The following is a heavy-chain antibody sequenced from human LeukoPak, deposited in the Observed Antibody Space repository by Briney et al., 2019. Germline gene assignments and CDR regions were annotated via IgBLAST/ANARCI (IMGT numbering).Heavy chain of an antibody. V-gene: IGHV3-30*02. J-gene: IGHJ4*02. CDR3: ARGSYGDYYFDY. CDR1: GFTFSSYG. D-gene: IGHD4-17*01. Sequence: GGSLRLSCAASGFTFSSYGMHWVRQAPGKGLEWVAFIRYDGSYKNYADSVKGRFTISRDNSKNILYLQMNSLTAEDSAVYYCARGSYGDYYFDYWGQGTLVTVSS. CDR2: IRYDGSYK.